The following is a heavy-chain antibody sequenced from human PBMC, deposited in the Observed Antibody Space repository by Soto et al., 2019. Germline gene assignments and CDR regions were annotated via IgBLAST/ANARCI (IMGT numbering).Heavy chain of an antibody. J-gene: IGHJ4*02. Sequence: SETLSLTCTVSGGSISSYYWSWIRQPPGKGLEWIGYIYYSGSTNYNPSLKSRVTISVDTSKNQFSLKLSSVTAADTAVYYCARGRIYYSGSYDYWGQGTLVTVSS. D-gene: IGHD1-26*01. CDR1: GGSISSYY. V-gene: IGHV4-59*01. CDR3: ARGRIYYSGSYDY. CDR2: IYYSGST.